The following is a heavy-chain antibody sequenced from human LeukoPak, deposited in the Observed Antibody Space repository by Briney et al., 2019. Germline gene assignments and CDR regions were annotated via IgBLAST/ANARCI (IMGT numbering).Heavy chain of an antibody. Sequence: PSETLSLTCTVSGGSITSYYWSWIRQPAGKGLEWIGRIHTGGSTNYNPPLKSRVTMSVDTSKNQFSLKLTSVTATDTAMYYCASSFAVAGYYHGMDVWGQGTTVTVSS. D-gene: IGHD3-3*01. CDR2: IHTGGST. CDR3: ASSFAVAGYYHGMDV. J-gene: IGHJ6*02. CDR1: GGSITSYY. V-gene: IGHV4-4*07.